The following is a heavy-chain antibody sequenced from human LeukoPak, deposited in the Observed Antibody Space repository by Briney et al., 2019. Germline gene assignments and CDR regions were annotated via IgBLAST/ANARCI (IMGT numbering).Heavy chain of an antibody. V-gene: IGHV4-34*01. CDR2: INHSGST. J-gene: IGHJ4*02. CDR3: ARSNGWYTAY. CDR1: CGSFRGYY. Sequence: PSWTLSLIFAVYCGSFRGYYWCWIRQPPGKGLEWIGEINHSGSTNCNPSIQSRVEIPVDTSKNQFSLKLSSVTDEHTAVNYSARSNGWYTAYWGQGTLVTVSS. D-gene: IGHD6-19*01.